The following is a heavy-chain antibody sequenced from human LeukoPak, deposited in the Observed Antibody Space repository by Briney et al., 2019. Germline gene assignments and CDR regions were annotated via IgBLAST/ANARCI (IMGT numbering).Heavy chain of an antibody. CDR2: IHYSGST. D-gene: IGHD3-10*01. CDR1: GGSISSSSYY. CDR3: AREWFGENSFDY. Sequence: SETLSLTCTVSGGSISSSSYYWGWIRQPPGKGLEWIGSIHYSGSTYYNPSLKSRVTVSVDTSKNRFSLWLSSVTAADTAVYYCAREWFGENSFDYWGQGTLVTVSS. J-gene: IGHJ4*02. V-gene: IGHV4-39*07.